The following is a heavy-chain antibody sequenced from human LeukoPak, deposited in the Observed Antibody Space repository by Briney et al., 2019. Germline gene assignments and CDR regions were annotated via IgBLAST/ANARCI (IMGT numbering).Heavy chain of an antibody. CDR1: GSSFTHYW. CDR2: IYPGDSDT. Sequence: GASLKISCSASGSSFTHYWIACVRQMPGESVEWMGIIYPGDSDTSYSPSFQGQVTISVDKSISPAFLQWSSLKASDTAMYYCARQHGFQSYYFDYWGQGTLVTVSS. V-gene: IGHV5-51*01. CDR3: ARQHGFQSYYFDY. J-gene: IGHJ4*02. D-gene: IGHD5-24*01.